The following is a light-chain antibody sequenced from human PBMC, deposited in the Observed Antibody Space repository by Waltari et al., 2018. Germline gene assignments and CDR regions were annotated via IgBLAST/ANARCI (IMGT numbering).Light chain of an antibody. V-gene: IGLV2-14*01. CDR3: CSFTSRSTWV. J-gene: IGLJ3*02. CDR2: DVS. CDR1: SSDVGGHNY. Sequence: QSALTQPAPVSGSPGQSITISCTGTSSDVGGHNYVSWYQQHPGKVPKRLIFDVSNRPSGVSNRFSGSKSGNTASLTISGLQAEDESDYYCCSFTSRSTWVFGGGTKLTVL.